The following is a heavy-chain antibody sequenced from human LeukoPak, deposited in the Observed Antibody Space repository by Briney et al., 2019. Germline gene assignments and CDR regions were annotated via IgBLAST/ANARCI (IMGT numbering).Heavy chain of an antibody. Sequence: ASVKVSCKASGGTFSSYAISWVRQAPGQGLEWMGGIIPIFGTANYAQKFQGRVTITTDESTSTAYMELSSPRSEDTAVYYCAREAGATGLDYWGQGTLVTVSS. V-gene: IGHV1-69*05. CDR1: GGTFSSYA. D-gene: IGHD1-26*01. CDR3: AREAGATGLDY. J-gene: IGHJ4*02. CDR2: IIPIFGTA.